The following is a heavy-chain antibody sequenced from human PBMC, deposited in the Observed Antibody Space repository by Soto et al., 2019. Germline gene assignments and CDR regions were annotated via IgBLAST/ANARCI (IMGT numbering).Heavy chain of an antibody. D-gene: IGHD4-17*01. CDR1: GFTVSSNY. J-gene: IGHJ4*02. CDR2: TYSGGST. Sequence: HPGGSLRLSCAACGFTVSSNYMSWVRQAPGKGLEWVSVTYSGGSTNYADSVKDRFTISRDNSKNTLYLQMNSLRAEDTAVYYCARFRPIYGVDYWGQGTLVTVSS. CDR3: ARFRPIYGVDY. V-gene: IGHV3-66*01.